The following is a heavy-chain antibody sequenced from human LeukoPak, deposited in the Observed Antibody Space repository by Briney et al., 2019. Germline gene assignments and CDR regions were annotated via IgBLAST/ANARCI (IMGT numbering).Heavy chain of an antibody. J-gene: IGHJ4*02. CDR2: INTGNGNT. V-gene: IGHV1-3*04. D-gene: IGHD3-10*01. CDR1: GYTFTNYA. Sequence: GASVKVSCKTSGYTFTNYAMHWVRQAPGQRLEWMGWINTGNGNTKYSQKFQGRVTITRDTSASTAYMELSSLRSEDTAVYYCARVAPGGYYGSGSYYNALGYWGQGTLVTVSS. CDR3: ARVAPGGYYGSGSYYNALGY.